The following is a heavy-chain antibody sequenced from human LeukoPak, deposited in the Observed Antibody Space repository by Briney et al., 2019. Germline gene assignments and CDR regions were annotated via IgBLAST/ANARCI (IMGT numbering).Heavy chain of an antibody. D-gene: IGHD1-1*01. CDR2: MSPNSGDT. Sequence: ASVRVSCKPSGYTFTNLDINWLRQAPGQGLEWMGLMSPNSGDTGYAQKFQGRVSMTRDIFKSTAYMELSSLRSEDTAIYYCASNPPNTGDFYYWGLGTLVTVSS. CDR3: ASNPPNTGDFYY. V-gene: IGHV1-8*01. J-gene: IGHJ4*02. CDR1: GYTFTNLD.